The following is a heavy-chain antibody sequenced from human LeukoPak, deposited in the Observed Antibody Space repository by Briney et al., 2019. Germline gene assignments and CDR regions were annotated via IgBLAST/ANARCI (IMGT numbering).Heavy chain of an antibody. CDR1: GFTFSTYA. V-gene: IGHV3-30*03. CDR2: ILYDGSIK. J-gene: IGHJ4*02. CDR3: AGDPNYYDTSAYVDY. Sequence: GGSLRLSCAASGFTFSTYAMHWVRQAPGKGLEWVAFILYDGSIKYYADSVKGRFTISRDNSKNTLYLQMNSLRPEDTAVYYCAGDPNYYDTSAYVDYWGQGTLVTVSS. D-gene: IGHD3-22*01.